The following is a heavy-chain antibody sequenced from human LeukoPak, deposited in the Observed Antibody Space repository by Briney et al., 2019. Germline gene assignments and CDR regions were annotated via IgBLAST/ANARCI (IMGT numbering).Heavy chain of an antibody. D-gene: IGHD2-21*01. CDR2: IYNSGST. CDR3: ARTPGE. J-gene: IGHJ4*02. Sequence: SETLSLTCTLSSCSISSFYWSWIRQPPGKGLEWIGNIYNSGSTNYNPSLKSRVTISADTSKNQFSLKLSSVTAADTAVYFCARTPGEWGQGTLVTVSS. V-gene: IGHV4-59*01. CDR1: SCSISSFY.